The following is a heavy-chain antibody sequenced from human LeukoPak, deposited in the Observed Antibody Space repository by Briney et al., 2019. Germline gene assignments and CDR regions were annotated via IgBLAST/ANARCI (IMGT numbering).Heavy chain of an antibody. CDR1: GGSISSGSYY. CDR2: IYTSGST. V-gene: IGHV4-61*02. CDR3: ARGKLDAFDI. J-gene: IGHJ3*02. Sequence: SETLSLTCTVSGGSISSGSYYWSWIRQPAGKGLEWIGRIYTSGSTNYNPSLKSRVTISVDTSKNQFSLKLSPVTAADTAVYYCARGKLDAFDIWGQGTMVTVSS.